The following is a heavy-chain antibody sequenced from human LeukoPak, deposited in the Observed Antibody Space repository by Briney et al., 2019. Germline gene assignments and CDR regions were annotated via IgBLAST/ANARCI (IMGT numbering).Heavy chain of an antibody. V-gene: IGHV3-30-3*01. CDR1: GNYW. CDR2: ISYDGSNK. Sequence: GGSLRLSCAASGNYWMHWVRQAPGKGLEWVAVISYDGSNKYYADSVKGRFTISRDNSKNTLYLQMNSLRAEDTAVYYCAGLRDYFDYWGQGTLVTVSS. CDR3: AGLRDYFDY. D-gene: IGHD3-16*01. J-gene: IGHJ4*02.